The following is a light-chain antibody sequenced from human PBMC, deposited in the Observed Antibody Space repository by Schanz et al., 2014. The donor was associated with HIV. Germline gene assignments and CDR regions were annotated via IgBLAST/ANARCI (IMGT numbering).Light chain of an antibody. Sequence: QSALTQPASVSGSPGQSITISCTGVSSDVNGYDYVSWYQQYPGKVPRLMIYDVNNRPPGVSSRFSGSKSGNTASLTISGLQAEDEADYYCCSYAGNSNNLNVVFGGGTKLTVL. V-gene: IGLV2-14*03. CDR1: SSDVNGYDY. CDR2: DVN. J-gene: IGLJ2*01. CDR3: CSYAGNSNNLNVV.